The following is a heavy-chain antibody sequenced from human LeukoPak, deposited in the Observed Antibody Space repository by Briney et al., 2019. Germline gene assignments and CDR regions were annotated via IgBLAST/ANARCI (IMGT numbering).Heavy chain of an antibody. CDR2: IKQDGSEK. CDR1: GFTFSSYW. CDR3: ARDPQKGDIVVGGPNWFDP. D-gene: IGHD2-15*01. J-gene: IGHJ5*02. Sequence: GSLRLSCAASGFTFSSYWMSWVRQAPGKGLEWVANIKQDGSEKYYVDSVKGRFTVSRDNAKNSLYLQMNSLRAEDTAVYYCARDPQKGDIVVGGPNWFDPWGQGTLVTVSS. V-gene: IGHV3-7*01.